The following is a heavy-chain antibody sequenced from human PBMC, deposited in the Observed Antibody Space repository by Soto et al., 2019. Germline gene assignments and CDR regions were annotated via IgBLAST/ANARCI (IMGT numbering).Heavy chain of an antibody. Sequence: QVQLVQSGAEVKKPGSSVKVSCKASGGTFSSYTISWVRQAPGQGLEWMGRIIPILGIANYAQKFQGRVTITADKSTSTAYMELSSLRSEDTAVYYCARSVPAARKSIGNYYYYYMAVLCKGTTVTVSS. CDR1: GGTFSSYT. V-gene: IGHV1-69*02. D-gene: IGHD2-2*01. CDR2: IIPILGIA. J-gene: IGHJ6*03. CDR3: ARSVPAARKSIGNYYYYYMAV.